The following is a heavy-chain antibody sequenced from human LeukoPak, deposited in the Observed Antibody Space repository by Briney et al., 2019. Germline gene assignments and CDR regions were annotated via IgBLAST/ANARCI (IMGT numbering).Heavy chain of an antibody. CDR1: GFTFSDYY. D-gene: IGHD6-19*01. V-gene: IGHV4-4*07. J-gene: IGHJ3*02. Sequence: GSLRLSCAASGFTFSDYYMSWIRQPAGKGLEWIGRIYTSGSTNYNPSLKSRVTISVDTSKNQFSLKLSSVTAADTAVYYCARDYSSGWYSDAFDIWGQGTMVTVSS. CDR3: ARDYSSGWYSDAFDI. CDR2: IYTSGST.